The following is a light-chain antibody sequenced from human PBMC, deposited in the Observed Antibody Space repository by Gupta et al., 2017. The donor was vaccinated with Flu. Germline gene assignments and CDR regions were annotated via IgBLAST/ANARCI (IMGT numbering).Light chain of an antibody. CDR1: QSISSY. V-gene: IGKV3-11*01. Sequence: IALTPSPATLSVSPGERATLSCRASQSISSYSAWYQQKPGQAPRLLIYDASNRATGIPARFSGSGSGTDFTLTISSLEPEDFAVYYCQQRSNWPLTFGGGTKVEIK. CDR3: QQRSNWPLT. CDR2: DAS. J-gene: IGKJ4*01.